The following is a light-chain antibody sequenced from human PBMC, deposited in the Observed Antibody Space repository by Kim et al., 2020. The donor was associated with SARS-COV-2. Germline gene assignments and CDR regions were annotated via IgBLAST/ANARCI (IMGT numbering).Light chain of an antibody. V-gene: IGLV3-1*01. CDR1: KLGDKY. Sequence: VSQGQTASITCSGDKLGDKYACWYQQKPGQPPVLVIYQDSKRPSGIPERFSGANSGNTATLTISGTQAMDEADYYCQAWDSSTAFVFGTGTKVTVL. CDR3: QAWDSSTAFV. J-gene: IGLJ1*01. CDR2: QDS.